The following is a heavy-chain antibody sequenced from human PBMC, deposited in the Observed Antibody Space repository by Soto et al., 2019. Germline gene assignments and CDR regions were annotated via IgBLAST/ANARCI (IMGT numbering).Heavy chain of an antibody. CDR1: GGSISSYR. CDR3: GRESGETWDYQAS. CDR2: LNTHRNT. V-gene: IGHV4-4*07. D-gene: IGHD1-7*01. J-gene: IGHJ5*02. Sequence: SETLSPTCTVSGGSISSYRWSWIRQPAGKGLGWIGRLNTHRNTHYNPSLNSRVTVSVDTSRNQFFLTLRSVTAADSAVYHCGRESGETWDYQASWGQGTPVTVSS.